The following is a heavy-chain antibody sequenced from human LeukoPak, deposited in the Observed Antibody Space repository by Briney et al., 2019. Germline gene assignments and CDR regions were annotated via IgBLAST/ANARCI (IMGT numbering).Heavy chain of an antibody. CDR1: GFTFSSYA. CDR3: AKKRSGWLNDY. V-gene: IGHV3-23*01. J-gene: IGHJ4*02. CDR2: ISASGGST. Sequence: GGSLRLSCAASGFTFSSYAMSWVRQAPGKGLEWVSAISASGGSTYYADSVKGGFTISRDNSKNTLYLQMNSLRAEDTAVYYCAKKRSGWLNDYWGQGTLVTVSS. D-gene: IGHD6-25*01.